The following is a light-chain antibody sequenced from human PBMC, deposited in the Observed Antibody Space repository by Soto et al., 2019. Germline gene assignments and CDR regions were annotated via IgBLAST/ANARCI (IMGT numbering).Light chain of an antibody. J-gene: IGKJ2*01. CDR1: QSVHAN. CDR2: HAS. CDR3: HQDGSWPRST. Sequence: EIVMTQSPATLSVSPGETATLSCRASQSVHANFAWYQRKPGQAPRVLIFHASTRASGIPVRFSGSGSGTEVTLTISSLQSEDSAFNFCHQDGSWPRSTFGQGTTLEIK. V-gene: IGKV3-15*01.